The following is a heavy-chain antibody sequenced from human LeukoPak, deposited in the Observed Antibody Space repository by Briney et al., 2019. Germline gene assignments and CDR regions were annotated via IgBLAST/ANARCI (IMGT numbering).Heavy chain of an antibody. CDR1: GFPFSERY. Sequence: GGSLRLSCAASGFPFSERYMDWVRQAPGKGLEWVGRSSGKSDGYSTSYAASVKGRFTISRDDSNNLLFLQMDSLNVGDTAVYYCSSFGSSYIPFDVWGQGTLVSVSS. J-gene: IGHJ4*02. V-gene: IGHV3-72*01. D-gene: IGHD3-22*01. CDR3: SSFGSSYIPFDV. CDR2: SSGKSDGYST.